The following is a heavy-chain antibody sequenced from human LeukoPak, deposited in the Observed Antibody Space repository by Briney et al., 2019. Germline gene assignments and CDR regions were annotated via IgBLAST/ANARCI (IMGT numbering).Heavy chain of an antibody. CDR2: IYHSGST. CDR3: ARDKYATSSGASSEFDY. CDR1: GGSISSGSYY. Sequence: SQTLSLTCTVSGGSISSGSYYWAWIRQPPGKGLEWIGSIYHSGSTYYNPSLKSRVTISVDRSRNQFSLKMTSVTAADTAVFYCARDKYATSSGASSEFDYWGQGTLVIVSS. D-gene: IGHD2-2*01. V-gene: IGHV4-39*07. J-gene: IGHJ4*02.